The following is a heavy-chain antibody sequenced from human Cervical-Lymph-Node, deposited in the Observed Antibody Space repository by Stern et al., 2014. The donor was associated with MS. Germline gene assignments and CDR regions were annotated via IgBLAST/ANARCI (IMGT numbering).Heavy chain of an antibody. Sequence: VELVQYGAEVKKGGASVKVSCKASGYTFTGYYIHWVRQAHGRGLEWMGWISPSSGCTGYSQKCQCWVTMTRDTSISTAYMELNRLRSDETAVYYCARVAPALGYGMDVWGQGTTVIVSS. CDR3: ARVAPALGYGMDV. V-gene: IGHV1-2*04. J-gene: IGHJ6*02. CDR1: GYTFTGYY. CDR2: ISPSSGCT.